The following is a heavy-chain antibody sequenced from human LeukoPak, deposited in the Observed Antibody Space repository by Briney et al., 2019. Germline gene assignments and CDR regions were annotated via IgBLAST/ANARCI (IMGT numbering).Heavy chain of an antibody. CDR2: IKKDGSEK. J-gene: IGHJ3*02. V-gene: IGHV3-7*03. CDR1: GFTFSSYW. D-gene: IGHD7-27*01. Sequence: GGSLRLSCAASGFTFSSYWMSWVRQAPGKGLEWVANIKKDGSEKYYVDSVKGRFTISRDNAKNSLYLQMNSLRAEDMALYYCARTGEAGAFDIWGQGTMVTVSS. CDR3: ARTGEAGAFDI.